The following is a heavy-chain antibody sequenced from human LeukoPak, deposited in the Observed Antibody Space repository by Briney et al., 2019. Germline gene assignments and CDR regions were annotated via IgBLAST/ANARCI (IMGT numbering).Heavy chain of an antibody. Sequence: ASVKVSCKASGGTFSSYAISWVRQAPGQGLEWMGWISAYNGNTNYAQKLQGRVTMTTDTSTSTAYMELRSLRSDDTAVYYCARGASGPGPKYNFDYWGQGTLVTVSS. CDR1: GGTFSSYA. CDR2: ISAYNGNT. D-gene: IGHD1-1*01. CDR3: ARGASGPGPKYNFDY. V-gene: IGHV1-18*01. J-gene: IGHJ4*02.